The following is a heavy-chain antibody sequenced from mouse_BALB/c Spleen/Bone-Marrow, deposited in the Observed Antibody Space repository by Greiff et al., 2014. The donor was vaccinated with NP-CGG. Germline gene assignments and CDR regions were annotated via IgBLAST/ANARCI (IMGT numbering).Heavy chain of an antibody. D-gene: IGHD4-1*01. CDR3: ARDWDPFAY. J-gene: IGHJ3*01. V-gene: IGHV1-9*01. CDR2: ILPGSGST. Sequence: QVQLQQSGAELMKPGASVKISCKATGYTFSSYWIEWVKQRPGHGLAWIGEILPGSGSTNYNEKFKGKATFTADTSSNTAYMQISSLTSEDSAVYYCARDWDPFAYWGQGTLVTVSA. CDR1: GYTFSSYW.